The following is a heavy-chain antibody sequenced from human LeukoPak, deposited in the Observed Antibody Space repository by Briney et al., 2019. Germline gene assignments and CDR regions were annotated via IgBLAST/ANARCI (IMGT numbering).Heavy chain of an antibody. CDR2: IYYSGST. CDR1: GGSISSSSYY. CDR3: ARVPSGAGGAMVNFDY. Sequence: SETLSLTCTVSGGSISSSSYYWSWIRQHPGKGLEWIGYIYYSGSTYYNPSLKSRVTMSVDTSKNQFSLKLSSVTAADTAVYYCARVPSGAGGAMVNFDYWGQGTLVTVSS. D-gene: IGHD5-18*01. J-gene: IGHJ4*02. V-gene: IGHV4-31*03.